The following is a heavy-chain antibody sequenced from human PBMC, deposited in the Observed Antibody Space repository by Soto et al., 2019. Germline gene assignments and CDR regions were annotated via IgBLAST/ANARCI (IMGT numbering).Heavy chain of an antibody. Sequence: QVQLQQWGAGLLKPSETLSLTCDVYGGSFGGYFWSWIRQPPGKGLEWIGEINHGGITNYNPSLKSRITTSVDTSKNQFSLKLSSVTAADAAVYYCARHGAVTVMFYYHGMDVWGQGTSVTVSS. J-gene: IGHJ6*02. D-gene: IGHD2-21*02. CDR2: INHGGIT. CDR3: ARHGAVTVMFYYHGMDV. V-gene: IGHV4-34*02. CDR1: GGSFGGYF.